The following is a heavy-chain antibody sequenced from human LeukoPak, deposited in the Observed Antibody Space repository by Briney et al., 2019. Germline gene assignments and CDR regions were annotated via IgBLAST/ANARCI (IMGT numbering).Heavy chain of an antibody. D-gene: IGHD3-9*01. CDR2: ISAYNGNT. CDR3: ARGLEELKTYYDILTGQPEPTPFDY. Sequence: ASVKVSCKASGYTFTRYGISWVRQAPGQGLEWMGWISAYNGNTNYAQKLQGRVTMTTDTSTSTAYMELRSLRSDDTAVYYCARGLEELKTYYDILTGQPEPTPFDYWGQGTLVTVSS. CDR1: GYTFTRYG. V-gene: IGHV1-18*01. J-gene: IGHJ4*02.